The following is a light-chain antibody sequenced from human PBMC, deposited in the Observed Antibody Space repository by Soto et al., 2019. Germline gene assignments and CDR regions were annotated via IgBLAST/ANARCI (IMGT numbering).Light chain of an antibody. CDR3: QQANSFPRT. J-gene: IGKJ4*01. CDR2: SAS. CDR1: QGFSTW. V-gene: IGKV1-12*01. Sequence: DIPMTQSPSSVSASVGDRVTITCRASQGFSTWLAWYRRKPGRATELLIYSASSLHSGVQSRFSGSGSGTDFTLTISSLQPEDFATYYCQQANSFPRTFGGGTEVEIK.